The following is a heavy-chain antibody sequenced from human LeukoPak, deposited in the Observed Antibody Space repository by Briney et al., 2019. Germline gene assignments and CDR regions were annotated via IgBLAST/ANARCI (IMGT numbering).Heavy chain of an antibody. V-gene: IGHV3-7*01. D-gene: IGHD1-26*01. CDR2: IKQDGSEK. CDR3: ARSRGSYHTNFDY. J-gene: IGHJ4*02. Sequence: GGSLRLSCAASGFTFSSYWMSWVRQAPGKGLEWVANIKQDGSEKYYVDSVKGRFTISRDNAKNSPYLQMNSLRAEDTAVYYCARSRGSYHTNFDYWGQGTLVTVSS. CDR1: GFTFSSYW.